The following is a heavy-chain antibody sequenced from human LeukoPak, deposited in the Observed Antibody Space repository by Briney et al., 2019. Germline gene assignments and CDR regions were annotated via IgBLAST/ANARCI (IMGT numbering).Heavy chain of an antibody. CDR2: IINSGGTV. Sequence: GGSLRLSCAASGFTFSIHGMNWVRQAPGKGLEWVSYIINSGGTVYYTDSVQGRFTISRDNARKSLFLQMNSLRDEDTAVYYCARVGRGVFGMDVWGQGTTVTVSS. J-gene: IGHJ6*02. V-gene: IGHV3-48*02. CDR1: GFTFSIHG. CDR3: ARVGRGVFGMDV. D-gene: IGHD3-10*01.